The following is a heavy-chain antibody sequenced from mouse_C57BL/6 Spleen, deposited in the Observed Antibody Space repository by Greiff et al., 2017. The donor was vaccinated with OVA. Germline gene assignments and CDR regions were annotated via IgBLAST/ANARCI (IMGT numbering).Heavy chain of an antibody. CDR1: GYTFTDYY. D-gene: IGHD1-1*01. CDR3: ASTFITPRDY. Sequence: EVQLQQSGPELVKPGASVKISCKASGYTFTDYYMNWVKQSHGKSLEWIGDINPNNGGTSYNQKFKGKATLTVDKSSSTAYMELRSLTSEDSAVYYCASTFITPRDYWGQGTTLTVSS. CDR2: INPNNGGT. V-gene: IGHV1-26*01. J-gene: IGHJ2*01.